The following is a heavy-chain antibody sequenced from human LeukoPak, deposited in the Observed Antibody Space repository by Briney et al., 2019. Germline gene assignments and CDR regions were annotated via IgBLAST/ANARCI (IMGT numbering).Heavy chain of an antibody. V-gene: IGHV4-59*01. J-gene: IGHJ2*01. CDR3: ARGVGATYDL. Sequence: PSETLSLTCTVSGGSISSYYWSWIRQPPGKGLEWIGYIYYSGSTNYNPSLKSRVTISVDTSKNQFSLKPSSVTAADTAVYYCARGVGATYDLWGRGTLVTVSS. D-gene: IGHD1-26*01. CDR2: IYYSGST. CDR1: GGSISSYY.